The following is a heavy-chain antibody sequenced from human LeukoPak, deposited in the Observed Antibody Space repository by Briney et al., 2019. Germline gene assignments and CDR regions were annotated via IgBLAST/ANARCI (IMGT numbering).Heavy chain of an antibody. V-gene: IGHV1-8*01. CDR3: ARGFVHLVVVAAHYYYYMDV. J-gene: IGHJ6*03. D-gene: IGHD2-15*01. Sequence: ASVKVSCKASGYTFTSYAINWVRQATGQGLEWIGWMNPNSGITGYAQKFQGRVTMTRSTSISTAYMELSSLRSEDTAVYYCARGFVHLVVVAAHYYYYMDVWGKGTTVTVSS. CDR2: MNPNSGIT. CDR1: GYTFTSYA.